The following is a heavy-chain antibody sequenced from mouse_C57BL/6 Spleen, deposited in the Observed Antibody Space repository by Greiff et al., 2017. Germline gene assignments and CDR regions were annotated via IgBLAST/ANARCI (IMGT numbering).Heavy chain of an antibody. V-gene: IGHV1-55*01. CDR2: IYPGSGST. Sequence: QVQLQQPGAELVKPGASVKMSCKASVYTFTSYWITWVKQRPGQGLEWIGDIYPGSGSTNYNEKFNSKATLTVDTSSSTAYMQLSSLTSEDSAVYYCARSTITTVHYAMDYWGQGTSVTVSS. J-gene: IGHJ4*01. D-gene: IGHD1-1*01. CDR1: VYTFTSYW. CDR3: ARSTITTVHYAMDY.